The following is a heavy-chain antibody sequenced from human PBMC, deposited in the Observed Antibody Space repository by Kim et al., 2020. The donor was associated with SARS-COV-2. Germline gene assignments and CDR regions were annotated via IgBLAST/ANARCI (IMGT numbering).Heavy chain of an antibody. D-gene: IGHD1-20*01. Sequence: GGSLRLSCAASGFTFSSYGMHWVRQAPGKGLEWVAVISYDGSNKYYADSVKGRFTISRDNSKNTLYLQMNSLRAEDTAVYYWAKDTNWNGGFYYYGMDVWGQGTTVTVSS. CDR1: GFTFSSYG. J-gene: IGHJ6*02. V-gene: IGHV3-30*18. CDR2: ISYDGSNK. CDR3: AKDTNWNGGFYYYGMDV.